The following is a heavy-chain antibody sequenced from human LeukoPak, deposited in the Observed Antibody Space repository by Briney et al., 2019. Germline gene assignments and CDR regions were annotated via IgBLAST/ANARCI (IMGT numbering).Heavy chain of an antibody. J-gene: IGHJ3*02. V-gene: IGHV3-23*01. Sequence: GGSLRLSCAASGFTFRNYAVSWVRQAPGKGLEWVSQISHTSGDIYYADSVKGRFTISRDNSKNTLLLQMNSLRTEDTAIYYCAKGAIQYASSPEAFDIWGQGTTVTVSS. CDR3: AKGAIQYASSPEAFDI. CDR1: GFTFRNYA. CDR2: ISHTSGDI. D-gene: IGHD2-2*01.